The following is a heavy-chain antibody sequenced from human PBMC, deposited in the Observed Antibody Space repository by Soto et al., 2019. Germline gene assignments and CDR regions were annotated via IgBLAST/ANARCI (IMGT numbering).Heavy chain of an antibody. Sequence: SETLSLTCAVYGGSFSGYYWSWIRQPPGKGLEWIGEINHSGSTNYNPSLKSRVTISVDTSKNQFSLKLSSVTAADTAVYYCARGRIGYCSSTSCYSHYMDVWGKGTTVTVSS. CDR3: ARGRIGYCSSTSCYSHYMDV. CDR1: GGSFSGYY. V-gene: IGHV4-34*01. D-gene: IGHD2-2*01. CDR2: INHSGST. J-gene: IGHJ6*03.